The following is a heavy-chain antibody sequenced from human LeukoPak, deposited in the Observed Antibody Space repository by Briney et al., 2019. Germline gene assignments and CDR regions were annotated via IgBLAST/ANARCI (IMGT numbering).Heavy chain of an antibody. Sequence: AAAVKVCCKGSGYTFTSYGISWVRQAPGQGLGWMGWIIAYNGNTNYAQKLQGRGSMTTDTSTSTAYMELRSLRSDDTAVYYSARAVSPYYYYMDVWGKGTTVTVSS. CDR1: GYTFTSYG. CDR3: ARAVSPYYYYMDV. J-gene: IGHJ6*03. V-gene: IGHV1-18*01. CDR2: IIAYNGNT.